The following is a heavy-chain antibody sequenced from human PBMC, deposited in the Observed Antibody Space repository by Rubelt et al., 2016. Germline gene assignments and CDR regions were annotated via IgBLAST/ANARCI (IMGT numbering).Heavy chain of an antibody. CDR1: GGSFSGYY. D-gene: IGHD6-13*01. CDR3: ARGRRGSGSWLGRDYYGMDG. J-gene: IGHJ6*02. CDR2: INHSGST. V-gene: IGHV4-34*01. Sequence: QVQLQQWGAGLLKPSETLSLTCAVYGGSFSGYYWSWIRQPPGKGLEWIGEINHSGSTNYNPSLKSRVTIKGYTCKNQFSLKLSSVTAADTAVYYCARGRRGSGSWLGRDYYGMDGWGQGTTVSVSS.